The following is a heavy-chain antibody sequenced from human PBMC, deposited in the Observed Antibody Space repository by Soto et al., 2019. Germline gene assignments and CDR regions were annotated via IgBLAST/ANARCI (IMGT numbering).Heavy chain of an antibody. CDR2: IWYDGSNK. D-gene: IGHD6-19*01. CDR3: AREAAVDGWTPFSDY. J-gene: IGHJ4*02. CDR1: GFTFSSYG. V-gene: IGHV3-33*01. Sequence: PEGSLRLSCAASGFTFSSYGMHWVRQAPGKGLEWVAVIWYDGSNKYYADSVKGRFTISRDNSKNTPYLQMNSLRAEDTAVYYCAREAAVDGWTPFSDYWGQGTLVTVSS.